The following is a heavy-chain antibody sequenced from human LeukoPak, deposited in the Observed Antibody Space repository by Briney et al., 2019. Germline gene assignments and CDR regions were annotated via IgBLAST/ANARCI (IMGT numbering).Heavy chain of an antibody. D-gene: IGHD2-2*01. CDR3: AKDRLRSTSCYFDY. CDR2: ISYDGSNK. CDR1: GFTFSSYG. V-gene: IGHV3-30*18. J-gene: IGHJ4*02. Sequence: PGRSLRLSCAASGFTFSSYGMHWVRQAPGRGLEWVAVISYDGSNKYYADSVKGRFTISRDNSMNTLYLQMNSLRAEDTAVYYCAKDRLRSTSCYFDYWGQGTLVTVSS.